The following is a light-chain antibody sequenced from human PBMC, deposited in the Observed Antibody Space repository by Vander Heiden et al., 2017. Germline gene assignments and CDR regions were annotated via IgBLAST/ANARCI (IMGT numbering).Light chain of an antibody. J-gene: IGLJ2*01. CDR2: RSD. CDR1: SSNLGSHY. Sequence: QSVLTQSPSASGTPGQRVTISCSGSSSNLGSHYVYWYQHLPGTAPKLLIYRSDQRPTGVPDRISASKSGTSASLAISGLRSEDEADYYCAAWDDSLSDVVFGGGTKLTVL. CDR3: AAWDDSLSDVV. V-gene: IGLV1-47*01.